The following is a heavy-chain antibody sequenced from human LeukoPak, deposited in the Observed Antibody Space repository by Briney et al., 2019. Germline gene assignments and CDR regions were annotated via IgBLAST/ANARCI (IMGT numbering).Heavy chain of an antibody. CDR3: ARGSGYDSFSDF. Sequence: SETLSLTCTVSGGSISNYYWNWIRQTSGKGLEWIGYIYYSGSTSFNPSLKSRVSISVDTSRNQFSLKLTSVTAADTAVYYCARGSGYDSFSDFWGQGTLVTVSS. D-gene: IGHD5-12*01. V-gene: IGHV4-59*01. J-gene: IGHJ4*02. CDR1: GGSISNYY. CDR2: IYYSGST.